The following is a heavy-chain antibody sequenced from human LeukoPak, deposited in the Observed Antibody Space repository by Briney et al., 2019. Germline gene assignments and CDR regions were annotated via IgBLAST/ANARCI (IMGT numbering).Heavy chain of an antibody. J-gene: IGHJ6*04. Sequence: ASVKVSCKASGGTFSSYAISWVRQAPGQGLEWMGGIIPIFGTANYAQKFQGRVTITADESTSTAYMELSSLRSEDTAVYYCARGVYTMVRGVAPYGMDVWGKGTTVTVSS. CDR2: IIPIFGTA. CDR1: GGTFSSYA. V-gene: IGHV1-69*13. CDR3: ARGVYTMVRGVAPYGMDV. D-gene: IGHD3-10*01.